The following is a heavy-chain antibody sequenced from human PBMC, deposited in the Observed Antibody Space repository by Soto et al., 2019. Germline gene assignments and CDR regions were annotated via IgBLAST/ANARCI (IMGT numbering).Heavy chain of an antibody. CDR1: GFAFSNFW. V-gene: IGHV3-7*02. Sequence: GGSLRLSCAASGFAFSNFWMSWVRLVPGKGLQWVAIIQQDGSEKYYVDSVQGRFTISRDNTRNSLYLQMNSLRAEDAAVSYCAKVRRWEDFFDYWGQGALVTVSS. D-gene: IGHD1-26*01. CDR3: AKVRRWEDFFDY. J-gene: IGHJ4*02. CDR2: IQQDGSEK.